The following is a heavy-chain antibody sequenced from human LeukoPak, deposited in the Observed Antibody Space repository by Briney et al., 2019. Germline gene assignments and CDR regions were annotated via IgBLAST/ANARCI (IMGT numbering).Heavy chain of an antibody. CDR3: ARAGHYYDSSGYSTRGAFDI. V-gene: IGHV1-2*02. J-gene: IGHJ3*02. CDR2: INPNSGGT. Sequence: ASVKVSCKASGYTFTGYYMHWVRQAPGQGVEWMGWINPNSGGTNYAQKFQGRVTMTRDTSISKAYMELSRLRSDDTAVYYCARAGHYYDSSGYSTRGAFDIWGQGTMVTVSS. D-gene: IGHD3-22*01. CDR1: GYTFTGYY.